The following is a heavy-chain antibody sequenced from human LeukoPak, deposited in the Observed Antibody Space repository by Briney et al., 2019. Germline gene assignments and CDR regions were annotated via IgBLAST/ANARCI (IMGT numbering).Heavy chain of an antibody. D-gene: IGHD6-19*01. Sequence: GASVKVSCKASGYTFTTYDINWVRQATGQGLEWMGWMNPNSGNTGYTQKFQGRVTMTRKTSISTAYMELSSLRSEDTAVYYCARGRGSGHKENWFDPWGQGTLVTVSS. J-gene: IGHJ5*02. CDR3: ARGRGSGHKENWFDP. CDR1: GYTFTTYD. CDR2: MNPNSGNT. V-gene: IGHV1-8*01.